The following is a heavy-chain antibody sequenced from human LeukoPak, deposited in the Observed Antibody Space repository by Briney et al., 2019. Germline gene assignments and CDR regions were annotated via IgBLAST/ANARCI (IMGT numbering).Heavy chain of an antibody. D-gene: IGHD2-15*01. Sequence: GGSLRLSCAASGFTFSSYSMNWVRQAPGKGLEWVSYISSSSTIYYADSVKGRFTISRDNAKNSLYLQMNSLRDEDTAVYYCARYCSGGSCYQYYYGMDVWGQGTTVTVSS. V-gene: IGHV3-48*02. CDR2: ISSSSTI. CDR1: GFTFSSYS. J-gene: IGHJ6*02. CDR3: ARYCSGGSCYQYYYGMDV.